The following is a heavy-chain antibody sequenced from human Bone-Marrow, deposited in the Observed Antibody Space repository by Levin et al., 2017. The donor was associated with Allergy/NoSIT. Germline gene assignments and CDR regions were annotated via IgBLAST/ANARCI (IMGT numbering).Heavy chain of an antibody. CDR3: ARVGSSGAIDY. Sequence: ASVKVSCKASGYTFTGYYMHWVRQAPGQGLEWVGRINPNSGGTNYVQKFQGRVTMTRDTSISTAYMELSRLRSDDTAVYYCARVGSSGAIDYWGQGTLVTVSS. J-gene: IGHJ4*02. V-gene: IGHV1-2*06. CDR2: INPNSGGT. CDR1: GYTFTGYY. D-gene: IGHD6-13*01.